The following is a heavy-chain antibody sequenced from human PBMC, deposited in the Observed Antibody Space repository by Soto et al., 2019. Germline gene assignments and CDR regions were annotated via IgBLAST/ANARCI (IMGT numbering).Heavy chain of an antibody. CDR2: ITARGDTT. CDR3: VRGIYPSSAGGPFDL. V-gene: IGHV3-23*01. CDR1: GFVFSNYA. D-gene: IGHD3-10*01. Sequence: GGSLRLSCTASGFVFSNYAVTWVRQAPGQGLEWVSAITARGDTTYYADSVKGRFTISRDNARDNLFLDMSGLRGDDTALYYCVRGIYPSSAGGPFDLWGQGTLVTVSS. J-gene: IGHJ4*02.